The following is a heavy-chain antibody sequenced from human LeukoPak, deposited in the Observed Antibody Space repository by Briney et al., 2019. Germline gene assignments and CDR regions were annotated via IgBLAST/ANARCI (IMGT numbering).Heavy chain of an antibody. V-gene: IGHV4-39*01. CDR1: GGSISSGSFY. Sequence: SETLSLTCTVSGGSISSGSFYWPGPRQPPGKGLEWIGTISYSGSTYYNPSLESRLTISADTSKNQFSLQLSSVTAADTALFYCARHVLTGTNWFDPWGQGTLVTVSS. CDR2: ISYSGST. J-gene: IGHJ5*02. D-gene: IGHD7-27*01. CDR3: ARHVLTGTNWFDP.